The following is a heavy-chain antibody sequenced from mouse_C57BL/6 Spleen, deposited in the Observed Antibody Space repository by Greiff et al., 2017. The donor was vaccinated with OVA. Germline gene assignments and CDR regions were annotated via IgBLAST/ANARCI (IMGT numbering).Heavy chain of an antibody. CDR1: GYSIPSGYY. CDR2: ISYDGSN. Sequence: EVHLVESGPGLVKPSQSLSLTCSVTGYSIPSGYYWNWIRQFPGNKLEWMGYISYDGSNNYNPSLKNRISITRDTSKNQLCLKLNSVTTEDTATNYCARVDYYCSRPDDWGQGTTLTVSS. V-gene: IGHV3-6*01. CDR3: ARVDYYCSRPDD. J-gene: IGHJ2*01. D-gene: IGHD1-1*01.